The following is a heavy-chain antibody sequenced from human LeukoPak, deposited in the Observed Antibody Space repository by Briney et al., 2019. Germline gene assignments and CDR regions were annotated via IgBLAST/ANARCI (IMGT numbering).Heavy chain of an antibody. Sequence: ASVKVSCKTSGGTFNNYIISWVRQAPGQGLEWVGTIILILDIANYAQKFQGRVAITADTSTSTAYMELSDLGSEDTAAYFCAREPEGLTTESHWGQGTLVTVSS. CDR2: IILILDIA. D-gene: IGHD1-14*01. CDR1: GGTFNNYI. V-gene: IGHV1-69*04. CDR3: AREPEGLTTESH. J-gene: IGHJ4*02.